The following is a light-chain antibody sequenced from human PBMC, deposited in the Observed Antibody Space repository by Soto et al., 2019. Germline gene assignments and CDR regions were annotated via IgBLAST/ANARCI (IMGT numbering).Light chain of an antibody. CDR3: QQYDSRLYTLI. CDR2: DAS. V-gene: IGKV1-33*01. CDR1: QDISKY. Sequence: DIQMTQSPSSLSASVGDRVTITRLASQDISKYLNWYQQKSGKPPKLLINDASNLEPGVPSRFSGSGSGTVFALTISSLQPEDIATYYCQQYDSRLYTLIFGGGTTVEIK. J-gene: IGKJ4*01.